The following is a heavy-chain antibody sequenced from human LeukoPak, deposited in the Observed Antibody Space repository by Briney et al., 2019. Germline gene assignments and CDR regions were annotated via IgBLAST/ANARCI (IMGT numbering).Heavy chain of an antibody. J-gene: IGHJ4*02. CDR1: GFTFSSFS. Sequence: GSLRLSCAASGFTFSSFSMNWVRQAPGKGLEWVSYIRSSGTGTDYTGSVKGRFTISRDNAKNSLYLQMNSLRAEDTAVYYCARDPHPYYYDSSGSLDYWGQGTLVTVSS. V-gene: IGHV3-48*04. CDR2: IRSSGTGT. D-gene: IGHD3-22*01. CDR3: ARDPHPYYYDSSGSLDY.